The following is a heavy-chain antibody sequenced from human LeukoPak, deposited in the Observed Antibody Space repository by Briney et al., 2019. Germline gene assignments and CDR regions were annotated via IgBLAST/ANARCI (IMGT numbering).Heavy chain of an antibody. CDR2: INPNSGGT. V-gene: IGHV1-2*02. Sequence: ASVKVSCKSSGYTFTGYYMHWVRQAPGQGLEWMGWINPNSGGTNYAQKFQGRVTMTRDTSISTAYMELSRLTSDDTAIYYCARDSDYGDYGDPFDIWGQGTMVTVSS. CDR3: ARDSDYGDYGDPFDI. D-gene: IGHD4-17*01. CDR1: GYTFTGYY. J-gene: IGHJ3*02.